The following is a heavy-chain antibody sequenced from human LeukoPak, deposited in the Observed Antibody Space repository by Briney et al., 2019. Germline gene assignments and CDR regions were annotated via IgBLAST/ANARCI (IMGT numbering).Heavy chain of an antibody. D-gene: IGHD6-13*01. CDR1: GGSISSYY. J-gene: IGHJ4*02. CDR3: ARHRIAAAGNYFDY. Sequence: SETLSLTCTVSGGSISSYYWSWIRQPPGKGLEWIGYIYYSGSTNYNPSLKSRVTISVDTSKNQFSLKLSSVTAADTAVYYCARHRIAAAGNYFDYWGQGTLVTVSS. V-gene: IGHV4-59*08. CDR2: IYYSGST.